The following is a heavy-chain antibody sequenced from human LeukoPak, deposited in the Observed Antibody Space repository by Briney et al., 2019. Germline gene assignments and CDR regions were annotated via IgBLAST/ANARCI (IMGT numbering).Heavy chain of an antibody. CDR1: GFIFSTYA. Sequence: GGSLRLSCAASGFIFSTYALSWVRQAPGKGLEWASSISGSGGSTYHADSVKGRFTISRDSSKNTLYLQMNSLRAEDTAIYYCARVIRAAPGKGYFDYWGQGTLVTVSS. CDR3: ARVIRAAPGKGYFDY. V-gene: IGHV3-23*01. CDR2: ISGSGGST. D-gene: IGHD6-13*01. J-gene: IGHJ4*02.